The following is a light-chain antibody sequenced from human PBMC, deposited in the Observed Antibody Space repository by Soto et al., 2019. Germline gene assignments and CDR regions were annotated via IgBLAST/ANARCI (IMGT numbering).Light chain of an antibody. V-gene: IGKV3-20*01. CDR2: GTS. J-gene: IGKJ1*01. Sequence: EIVLTQSPGTLSLSPGERATFSCRASQSVSSSFLTWYQHRPGRPPRLLIYGTSNRATGIPDRFSGSGSGTDFTLTISRLEPEDIAVYYCHQYGSSPWTFGPGTKVDIK. CDR3: HQYGSSPWT. CDR1: QSVSSSF.